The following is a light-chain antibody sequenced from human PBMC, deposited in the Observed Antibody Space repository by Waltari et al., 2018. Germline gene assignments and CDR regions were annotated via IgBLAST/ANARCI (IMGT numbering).Light chain of an antibody. Sequence: DIQMTQFPSTLSASVGDRVTITCRASQDIITWLAWYQQKPGKAPKLLIFKASSLESGVPSRFSGSGSGTEFTLTISSLQPDDFATYYCQQYNSYSTTSGGGTKVEVK. V-gene: IGKV1-5*03. CDR3: QQYNSYSTT. J-gene: IGKJ4*01. CDR1: QDIITW. CDR2: KAS.